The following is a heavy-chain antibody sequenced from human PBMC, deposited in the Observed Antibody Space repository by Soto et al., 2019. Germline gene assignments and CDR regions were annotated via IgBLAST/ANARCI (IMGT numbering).Heavy chain of an antibody. CDR3: ASVGLTIFGPHYGMDV. Sequence: QVQLQESGPGLVKPSETLSLTCTVSGGSISSYYWSWIRQPPGKGLEWIGYIYYSGSTNYNPSLKSRVTTSVDTSKHQFSLKLSSVTAADTAVYYCASVGLTIFGPHYGMDVWGQGTTVTVSS. CDR1: GGSISSYY. J-gene: IGHJ6*02. D-gene: IGHD3-3*01. V-gene: IGHV4-59*01. CDR2: IYYSGST.